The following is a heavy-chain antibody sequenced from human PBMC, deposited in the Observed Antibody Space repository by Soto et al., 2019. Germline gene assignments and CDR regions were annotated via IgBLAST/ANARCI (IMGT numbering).Heavy chain of an antibody. J-gene: IGHJ4*02. CDR1: GYTFTSYG. V-gene: IGHV1-18*01. CDR2: ISAYNGNT. CDR3: ARKPYYYGSGSYFDY. Sequence: ASVKVSCKASGYTFTSYGISWVRQAPGQGLEWMGWISAYNGNTNYAQKLQDRVTMTTDTSTSTAYMELRSLRSDDTAVYYCARKPYYYGSGSYFDYWGQGTLVTVSS. D-gene: IGHD3-10*01.